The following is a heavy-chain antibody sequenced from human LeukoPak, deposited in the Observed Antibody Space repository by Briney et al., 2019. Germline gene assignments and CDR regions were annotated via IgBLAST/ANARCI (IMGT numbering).Heavy chain of an antibody. J-gene: IGHJ4*02. Sequence: GGSLRLSCAASGFSFDDYSMHWVRQGPGKSLEWVSVISWDGTRTYYADSVKGRFTISRDNAKNSLYLQMNSLRAEDTAVYYCAREGHYYGSGSYPRSDFDYWGQGTLVTVSS. CDR3: AREGHYYGSGSYPRSDFDY. D-gene: IGHD3-10*01. V-gene: IGHV3-43*01. CDR1: GFSFDDYS. CDR2: ISWDGTRT.